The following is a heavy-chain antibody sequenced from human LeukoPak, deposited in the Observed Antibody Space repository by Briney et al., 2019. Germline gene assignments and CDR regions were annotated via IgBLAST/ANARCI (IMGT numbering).Heavy chain of an antibody. CDR3: ARVDSYGPTFDY. CDR2: ISSSSRMI. J-gene: IGHJ4*02. V-gene: IGHV3-48*03. CDR1: GFTFSSYE. Sequence: PGGSLRLSCAASGFTFSSYEMNWVRQAPGEGLEWVSYISSSSRMIHYADSVKGRFTISRDNAKNTLYLQMNSLRADDTAVYYCARVDSYGPTFDYWGQGTLVTVSS. D-gene: IGHD5-18*01.